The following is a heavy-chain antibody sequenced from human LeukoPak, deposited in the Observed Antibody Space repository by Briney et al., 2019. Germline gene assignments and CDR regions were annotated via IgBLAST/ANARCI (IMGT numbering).Heavy chain of an antibody. Sequence: ASMKVSCKASGYTFINYGFSWVRQAPGQGLEWMGWISAYNGNTNYLQKFQGRVTMTTDTSTNTAYMELSRLKSDATAVYYCARVYGSGNYWGWFDSWGQGTLVTVSS. D-gene: IGHD3-10*01. J-gene: IGHJ5*01. CDR2: ISAYNGNT. CDR1: GYTFINYG. V-gene: IGHV1-18*04. CDR3: ARVYGSGNYWGWFDS.